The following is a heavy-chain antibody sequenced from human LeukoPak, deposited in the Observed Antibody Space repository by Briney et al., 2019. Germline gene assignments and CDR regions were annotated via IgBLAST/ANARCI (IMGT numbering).Heavy chain of an antibody. V-gene: IGHV3-30*18. D-gene: IGHD5-18*01. J-gene: IGHJ4*02. CDR3: AKYEAYSYGYSIDY. Sequence: TGGSLRLSCAASGFTFSSYAMHWVRQAPGKGLEWVAVISYDGSNKYYADSVKGRFTISRDNSKNTLDLQMNSLRAEDTAVYYCAKYEAYSYGYSIDYWGQGTLVTVSS. CDR1: GFTFSSYA. CDR2: ISYDGSNK.